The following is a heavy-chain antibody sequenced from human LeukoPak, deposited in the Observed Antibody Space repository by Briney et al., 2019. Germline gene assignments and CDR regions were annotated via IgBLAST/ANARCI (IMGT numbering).Heavy chain of an antibody. J-gene: IGHJ4*02. CDR1: GGTFSSYA. D-gene: IGHD6-13*01. CDR3: ATESIAAAGHY. V-gene: IGHV1-69*05. Sequence: SVNVSCKASGGTFSSYAISWVRQAPGKGLEWMGRIIPIFGTAHYAQKFQSRVTITTDESTSTAYMELSTLRSEDTAVYYCATESIAAAGHYWGQGTLVTVAS. CDR2: IIPIFGTA.